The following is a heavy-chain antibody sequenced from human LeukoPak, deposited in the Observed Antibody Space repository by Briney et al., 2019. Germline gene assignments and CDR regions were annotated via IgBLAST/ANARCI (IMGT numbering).Heavy chain of an antibody. V-gene: IGHV3-48*02. CDR2: ISVSGGVR. CDR3: ARDRGYFYDQLDY. J-gene: IGHJ4*02. CDR1: GYPFSSYS. D-gene: IGHD2/OR15-2a*01. Sequence: GGSLRLSCVASGYPFSSYSMNWIRQAPGKGLEWVSYISVSGGVRSYADSVKGRFTISRDDARNSLYLQMNSLKDEDAAVYYCARDRGYFYDQLDYWGQGTLVTVSS.